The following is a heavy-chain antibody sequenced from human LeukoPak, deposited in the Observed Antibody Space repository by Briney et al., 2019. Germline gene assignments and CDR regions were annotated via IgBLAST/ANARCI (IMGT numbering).Heavy chain of an antibody. V-gene: IGHV3-30*02. CDR2: IRYDGSNK. J-gene: IGHJ4*02. D-gene: IGHD2-2*01. CDR1: GFTFSSYG. Sequence: PGGSLRLSCAASGFTFSSYGMHWVRQAPGKGLEWVAFIRYDGSNKYYADSVKGRFTISRDNSKNTLYLQMNSLRAEDTAVYYCAKDQGSSTSQNGGVFDYWGQGTLVTVSS. CDR3: AKDQGSSTSQNGGVFDY.